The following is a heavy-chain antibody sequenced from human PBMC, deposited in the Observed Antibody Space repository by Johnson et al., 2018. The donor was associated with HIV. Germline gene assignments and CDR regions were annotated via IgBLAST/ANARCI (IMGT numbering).Heavy chain of an antibody. CDR3: ARECQYYYDSSGCTYDAFDI. J-gene: IGHJ3*02. CDR2: ISYDGSSK. Sequence: QVQLVESGGGVVQPGRSLRLSCAASGFTFSYYAMHWVRQAPGKGLEWVAVISYDGSSKYYADSVKGRFTISRDNAKNTLYLQMNSLRAEDTAVYYCARECQYYYDSSGCTYDAFDIWGQGTMVTVSS. CDR1: GFTFSYYA. D-gene: IGHD3-22*01. V-gene: IGHV3-30*04.